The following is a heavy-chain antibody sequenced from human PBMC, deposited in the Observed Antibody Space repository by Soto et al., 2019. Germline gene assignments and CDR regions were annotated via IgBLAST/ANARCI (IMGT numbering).Heavy chain of an antibody. Sequence: SETLSLTCTVSGGSISSGDYYWSWIRQPPGKGLEWIGYIYYSGSTYYNPSLKSRVTISVDTSKNQFSLKLSSVTAADTAVYYCASGTYYYDSSGPPRAFDIWGQGTMVTVSS. D-gene: IGHD3-22*01. CDR2: IYYSGST. CDR3: ASGTYYYDSSGPPRAFDI. V-gene: IGHV4-30-4*01. J-gene: IGHJ3*02. CDR1: GGSISSGDYY.